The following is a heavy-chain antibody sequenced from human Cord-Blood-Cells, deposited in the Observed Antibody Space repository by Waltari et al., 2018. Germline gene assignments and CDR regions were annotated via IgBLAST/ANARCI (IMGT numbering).Heavy chain of an antibody. Sequence: QVQLVESGGGVVQPGRSLRLSCAASGFTFSSYAMTWVLQAPGKGLEWVAVISYDGSNKYYADSVKGRFTISRDNSKNTLYLQMNSLRAEDTAVYYCARGRYSSSPDDAFDIWGQGTMVTVSS. D-gene: IGHD6-13*01. V-gene: IGHV3-30-3*01. CDR3: ARGRYSSSPDDAFDI. CDR2: ISYDGSNK. J-gene: IGHJ3*02. CDR1: GFTFSSYA.